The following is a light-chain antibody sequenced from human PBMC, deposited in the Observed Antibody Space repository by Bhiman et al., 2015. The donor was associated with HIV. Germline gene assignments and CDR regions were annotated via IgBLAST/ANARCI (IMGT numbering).Light chain of an antibody. J-gene: IGLJ3*02. CDR2: QDN. V-gene: IGLV3-1*01. CDR3: QTWDYSSVV. Sequence: SYVLTQPPSVSVAPGQTARISCEGSHFETNSVHWYQHKSGQAPVLVIFQDNKRPSGISERFTGSSSGSSATLTISGTQAMDEADYYCQTWDYSSVVFGGGTKLTVL. CDR1: HFETNS.